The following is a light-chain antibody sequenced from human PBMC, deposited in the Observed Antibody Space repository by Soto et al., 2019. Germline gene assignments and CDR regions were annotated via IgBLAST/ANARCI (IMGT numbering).Light chain of an antibody. CDR1: QSISSW. CDR2: KAS. CDR3: QQYNSYSA. J-gene: IGKJ1*01. V-gene: IGKV1-5*03. Sequence: DIQMTQSPSTLSASVGDRVTITCRASQSISSWLAWYQQKPGKDPTLLIYKASSLESGVPSSFSGSGSGTEFTLTISSLQPDDFATYYCQQYNSYSAFGQGTKVEIK.